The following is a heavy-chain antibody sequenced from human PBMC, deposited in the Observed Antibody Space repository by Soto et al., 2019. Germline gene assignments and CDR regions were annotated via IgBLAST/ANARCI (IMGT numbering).Heavy chain of an antibody. CDR2: IYPGDSDT. V-gene: IGHV5-51*03. J-gene: IGHJ4*02. Sequence: EVQLVQSGAEVKKPGESLKISCKGSGYSFTSYWIGWVRQMPGKGLEWRGIIYPGDSDTRYSPSFQGQVTILADKSISTACLQRSILEASATAMYYCARSIPRSSSVLAYNTSDYWGQVTLVTVSS. CDR1: GYSFTSYW. D-gene: IGHD6-6*01. CDR3: ARSIPRSSSVLAYNTSDY.